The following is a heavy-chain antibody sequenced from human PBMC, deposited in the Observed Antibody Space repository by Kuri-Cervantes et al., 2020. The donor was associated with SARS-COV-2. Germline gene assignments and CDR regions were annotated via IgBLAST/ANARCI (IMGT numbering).Heavy chain of an antibody. CDR2: IKQDGSEK. CDR1: GFTFSSYW. D-gene: IGHD3-3*01. Sequence: GESLKISCAASGFTFSSYWMSWVRQAPGKGLEWVANIKQDGSEKYYVDSVKGRFTISRDNAKNSLYLQMNSLRAEDTAVYYCARDPYNYDFWSAHYYYGMDVWGQGTTVTVSS. J-gene: IGHJ6*02. CDR3: ARDPYNYDFWSAHYYYGMDV. V-gene: IGHV3-7*01.